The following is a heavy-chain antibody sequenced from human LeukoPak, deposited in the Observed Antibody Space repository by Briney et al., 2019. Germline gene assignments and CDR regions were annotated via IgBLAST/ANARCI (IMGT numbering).Heavy chain of an antibody. V-gene: IGHV1-46*01. CDR1: GYTFTSYY. CDR3: ARGLAGRGSSGYYSGYYFDY. D-gene: IGHD3-22*01. J-gene: IGHJ4*02. CDR2: INPSGGST. Sequence: ASVKVSCKASGYTFTSYYMHWVRQAPGQGLEWMGIINPSGGSTSYAQKFQGRVTMTRDTSTSTVYMELSSLRSEDTAVYYCARGLAGRGSSGYYSGYYFDYWGQGTLVTVSS.